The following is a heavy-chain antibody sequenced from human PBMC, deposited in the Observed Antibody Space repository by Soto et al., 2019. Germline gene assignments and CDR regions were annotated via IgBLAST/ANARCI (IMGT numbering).Heavy chain of an antibody. Sequence: GESLKISCKGSGYSFTSYWISWVRQMPGKGLEWMGRIDPSDSYTNYSPSFQGHVTISADKSISTAYLQWSSLKASDTAMYYCARFYVSGSKLPDGKNWFDPGGQGTLVPVSS. CDR1: GYSFTSYW. J-gene: IGHJ5*02. D-gene: IGHD3-10*01. CDR3: ARFYVSGSKLPDGKNWFDP. CDR2: IDPSDSYT. V-gene: IGHV5-10-1*01.